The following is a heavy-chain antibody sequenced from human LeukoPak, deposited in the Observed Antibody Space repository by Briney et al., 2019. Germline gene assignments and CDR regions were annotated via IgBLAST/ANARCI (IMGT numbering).Heavy chain of an antibody. Sequence: GASVKVSCKASGGTFSSYAISWVRQAPGQGLEWMGGIIPIFGTANYAQKFQGRVTITADESTSTAYMELSSLRAEDTAVYYCAKCLPDYYRFDYWGQGTLVTVSS. CDR1: GGTFSSYA. CDR3: AKCLPDYYRFDY. D-gene: IGHD3-10*01. V-gene: IGHV1-69*13. J-gene: IGHJ4*02. CDR2: IIPIFGTA.